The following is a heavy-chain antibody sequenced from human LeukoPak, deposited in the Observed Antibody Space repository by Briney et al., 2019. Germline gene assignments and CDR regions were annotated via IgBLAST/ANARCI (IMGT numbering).Heavy chain of an antibody. J-gene: IGHJ3*02. CDR2: IFYSGST. D-gene: IGHD3-10*01. V-gene: IGHV4-59*02. Sequence: SETLSLTCTVSGGSVSSYYWSWIRQPPGKGLECIGYIFYSGSTNYNPSPKSRVTISVDTSKNQFSLKLSSVTAADTAVYYCARRRGRGDDAFDIWGQGTMVTVSS. CDR1: GGSVSSYY. CDR3: ARRRGRGDDAFDI.